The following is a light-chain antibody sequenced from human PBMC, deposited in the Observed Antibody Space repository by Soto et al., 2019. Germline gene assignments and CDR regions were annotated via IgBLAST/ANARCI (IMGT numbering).Light chain of an antibody. J-gene: IGKJ5*01. CDR3: QQYGSSHT. Sequence: EIVLTQSPATLSLSPGERATLSCRASQSVSSNLAWYQQKPGQAPRLLIFGASTRATGIPDRFSGSGAGAYFNLTISRLEPADFGVYYCQQYGSSHTFGQGTRLEIK. CDR2: GAS. V-gene: IGKV3-20*01. CDR1: QSVSSN.